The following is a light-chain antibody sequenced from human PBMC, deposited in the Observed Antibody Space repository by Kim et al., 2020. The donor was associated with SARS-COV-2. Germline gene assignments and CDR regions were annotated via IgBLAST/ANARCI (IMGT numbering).Light chain of an antibody. Sequence: SYELTQPPSVSVSPGQTASITCPGDKLGDKYACWYQQKPGQSPVLVIYQDSKRPSGIPERFSGSNSGNTATLTISGTQAMDEADYYCQAWDSSTTKFGGG. CDR2: QDS. CDR1: KLGDKY. V-gene: IGLV3-1*01. J-gene: IGLJ3*02. CDR3: QAWDSSTTK.